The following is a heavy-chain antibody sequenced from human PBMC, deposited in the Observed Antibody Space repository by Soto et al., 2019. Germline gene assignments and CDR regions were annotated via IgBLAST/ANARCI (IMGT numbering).Heavy chain of an antibody. V-gene: IGHV1-18*04. CDR2: ISGKNGNT. CDR3: ARVSSSIVVFPDSGMDV. D-gene: IGHD2-15*01. CDR1: GYTFISHG. Sequence: QVQLVQSGVEVKKPGASVKVSCKASGYTFISHGISWVRQAPGQGLEWMGWISGKNGNTNYAQKLQGRVTLTTDTSTSTAYMELRSLRSDDTAVYYCARVSSSIVVFPDSGMDVWGQGTTVTVAS. J-gene: IGHJ6*02.